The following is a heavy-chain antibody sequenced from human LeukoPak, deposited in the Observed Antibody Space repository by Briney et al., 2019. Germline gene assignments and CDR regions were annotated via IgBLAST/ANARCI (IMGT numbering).Heavy chain of an antibody. CDR2: ISYDGSNK. D-gene: IGHD3-10*01. CDR3: ASYYYGSGNDYYGMDV. J-gene: IGHJ6*02. CDR1: GFTFSSYS. Sequence: GGSLRLSCAASGFTFSSYSMNWVRQAPGKGLEWVAVISYDGSNKYYADSVKGRFTISRDNSKNTLYLQMNSLRAEDTAVYYCASYYYGSGNDYYGMDVWGQGTTVTVSS. V-gene: IGHV3-30*03.